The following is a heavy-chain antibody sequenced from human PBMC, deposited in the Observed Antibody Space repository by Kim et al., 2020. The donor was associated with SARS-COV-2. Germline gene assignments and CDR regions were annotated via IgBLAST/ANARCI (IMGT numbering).Heavy chain of an antibody. D-gene: IGHD1-26*01. CDR3: ARAREEPEYYFDY. CDR2: IYYSGST. CDR1: GGSISSGGYY. J-gene: IGHJ4*02. Sequence: SETLSLTCTVSGGSISSGGYYWSWIRQHPWKGLEWIGYIYYSGSTYYNPSLKSRVTISVDTSKNQFSLKLSSVTAADTAVYYCARAREEPEYYFDYWGQGTLVTVSS. V-gene: IGHV4-31*03.